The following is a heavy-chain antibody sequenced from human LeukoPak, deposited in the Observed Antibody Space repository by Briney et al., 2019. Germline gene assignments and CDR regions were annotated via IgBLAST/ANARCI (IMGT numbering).Heavy chain of an antibody. CDR3: AGRRVLDAYY. Sequence: GGSLRLSCAASGFTVSNNYMSWLRQAPGKGLEWVSVIYSGDNTYYVESVKGRFTISRDNSKNTLFLQMNRLRAEDTAVYYCAGRRVLDAYYWGQGTLVTVSS. D-gene: IGHD3-16*01. CDR1: GFTVSNNY. J-gene: IGHJ4*02. CDR2: IYSGDNT. V-gene: IGHV3-66*02.